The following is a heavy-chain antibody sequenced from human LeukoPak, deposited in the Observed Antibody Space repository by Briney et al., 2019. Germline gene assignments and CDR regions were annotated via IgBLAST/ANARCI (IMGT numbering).Heavy chain of an antibody. Sequence: GGSLRLSCVASGFSFSTYSMSWVRQTPGKGLEWVSAITGSSKSIYYADAVQGRFSISRDNAKRSVELQMNSLRAEDTAVYYCARGSLEWLFLLDPWGQGTLVTVSS. CDR2: ITGSSKSI. CDR3: ARGSLEWLFLLDP. V-gene: IGHV3-21*04. D-gene: IGHD3-3*01. CDR1: GFSFSTYS. J-gene: IGHJ5*02.